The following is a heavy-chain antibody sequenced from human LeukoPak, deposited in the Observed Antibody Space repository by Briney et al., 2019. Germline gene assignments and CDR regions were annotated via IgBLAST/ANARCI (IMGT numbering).Heavy chain of an antibody. J-gene: IGHJ4*02. Sequence: QTGGSLRLSCAASGFTVSGSYMSWVRQAPGKGLEWVSVIYSGGSTYYADSVKGRFTLSRDNSKNTLYLQMNSLRAEDTAVYYCARAASIAARSGVDYWGQGTLVTVSP. V-gene: IGHV3-53*01. CDR3: ARAASIAARSGVDY. D-gene: IGHD6-6*01. CDR2: IYSGGST. CDR1: GFTVSGSY.